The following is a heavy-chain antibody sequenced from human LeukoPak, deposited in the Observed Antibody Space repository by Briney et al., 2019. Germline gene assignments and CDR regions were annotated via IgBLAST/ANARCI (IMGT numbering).Heavy chain of an antibody. CDR1: GFTFDDYA. V-gene: IGHV3-9*03. CDR3: AKGITMIVGVPYFDY. Sequence: PGGSLRLSCAASGFTFDDYAMHWVRQAPGKGLEWVSGISWNSGSIGYADSVKGRFTISRDNAKNSLYLQTNSLRAEDMALYYCAKGITMIVGVPYFDYWGQGTLVTVSS. CDR2: ISWNSGSI. D-gene: IGHD3-22*01. J-gene: IGHJ4*02.